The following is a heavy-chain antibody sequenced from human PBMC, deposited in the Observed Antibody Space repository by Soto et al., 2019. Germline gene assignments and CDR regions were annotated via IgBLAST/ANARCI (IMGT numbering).Heavy chain of an antibody. Sequence: EVQLVESGGGLVKPGGSLRLSCAASGFTFSTYSMNWVRQAPGKGLEWVSSISSSSSYIYYADSVKGRFTISRDNAQNSLYLQMNNLRAEDTAVYYCARGPTLYSSRWYANYWGEGTLFTVSS. V-gene: IGHV3-21*01. CDR1: GFTFSTYS. CDR2: ISSSSSYI. D-gene: IGHD6-13*01. CDR3: ARGPTLYSSRWYANY. J-gene: IGHJ4*02.